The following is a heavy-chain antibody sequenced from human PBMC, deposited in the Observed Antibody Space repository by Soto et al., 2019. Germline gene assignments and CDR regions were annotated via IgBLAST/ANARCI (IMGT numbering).Heavy chain of an antibody. CDR3: ARYSGSPASWFDP. CDR1: GGSISPYV. J-gene: IGHJ5*02. D-gene: IGHD1-26*01. Sequence: SETLSLTCTVSGGSISPYVWSWIRQPPGKGLEWIGYIHFSGSTNHNPSLKSRATISLDTSKNQFSLKLTSVTAADTAVYYCARYSGSPASWFDPWGQGTLVTVSS. V-gene: IGHV4-59*01. CDR2: IHFSGST.